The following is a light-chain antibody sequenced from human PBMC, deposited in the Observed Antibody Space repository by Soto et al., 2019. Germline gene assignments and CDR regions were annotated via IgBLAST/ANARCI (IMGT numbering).Light chain of an antibody. CDR3: QVWESSGDQVV. V-gene: IGLV3-21*02. CDR2: DDS. CDR1: NIGSKS. Sequence: SYELTQTSSVSVAPGQTAKITCGGNNIGSKSVHWYQQKARQAPVLVVHDDSDRPSGIPERFSGSNSANTATLAISRVEAGDEADYYCQVWESSGDQVVFAGGTKLTVL. J-gene: IGLJ2*01.